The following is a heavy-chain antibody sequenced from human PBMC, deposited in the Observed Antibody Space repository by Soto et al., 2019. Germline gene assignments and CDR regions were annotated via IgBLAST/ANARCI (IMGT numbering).Heavy chain of an antibody. D-gene: IGHD4-17*01. CDR3: ARVRRDGDYYYYYMDV. Sequence: PSETLSLTCTVSGGSISSYYWSWIRQPPGKGLEWIGYIYYSGSTNYNPSLKSRVTISVDPSKNQFSLKLSSVTAADTAVYYCARVRRDGDYYYYYMDVWGKGTTVTVSS. V-gene: IGHV4-59*01. CDR1: GGSISSYY. J-gene: IGHJ6*03. CDR2: IYYSGST.